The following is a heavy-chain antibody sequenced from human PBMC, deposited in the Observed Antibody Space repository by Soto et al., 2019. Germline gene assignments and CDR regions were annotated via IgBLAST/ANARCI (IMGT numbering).Heavy chain of an antibody. V-gene: IGHV1-3*01. CDR2: INAGNGNT. Sequence: ASVKVSCKASGYTFTSYAMHWVRQAPGQRLEWIGWINAGNGNTKYSQKFQGRVTITRDTSASTAYMELSSLRSEDTAVYYCARDLGYCSSTSCYLDAFDIWGQGTMVTVSS. CDR3: ARDLGYCSSTSCYLDAFDI. CDR1: GYTFTSYA. J-gene: IGHJ3*02. D-gene: IGHD2-2*01.